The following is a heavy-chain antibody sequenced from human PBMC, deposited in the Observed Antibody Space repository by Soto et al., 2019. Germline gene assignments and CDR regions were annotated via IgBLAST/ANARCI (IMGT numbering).Heavy chain of an antibody. Sequence: EVQLVESGGGLVRPGGSLRLSCAASGFTFSIYWMAWVRQAPGKGLEWVANIKEDASEKYYVDSVEGRFTISRDNAKNPMEPQMNSLRAEDTAVYYCARDGRSNCTNCVCYPPDYWGQGTLVTVSS. CDR3: ARDGRSNCTNCVCYPPDY. V-gene: IGHV3-7*03. CDR2: IKEDASEK. CDR1: GFTFSIYW. D-gene: IGHD2-8*01. J-gene: IGHJ4*02.